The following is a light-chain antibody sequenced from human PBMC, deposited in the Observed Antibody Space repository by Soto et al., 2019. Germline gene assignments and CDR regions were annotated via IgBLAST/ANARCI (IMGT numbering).Light chain of an antibody. CDR1: SSNIGAGYD. CDR2: GNS. Sequence: QAVVTQPPSVSGAPGQRVTISCTGSSSNIGAGYDVHWYQQLPGTAPKLLIYGNSNRPSGVPDRFSGSKSGTSASLAITGLQAEDEADYYCQSYDSSLSGSGRVFGGGTKVTVL. V-gene: IGLV1-40*01. J-gene: IGLJ3*02. CDR3: QSYDSSLSGSGRV.